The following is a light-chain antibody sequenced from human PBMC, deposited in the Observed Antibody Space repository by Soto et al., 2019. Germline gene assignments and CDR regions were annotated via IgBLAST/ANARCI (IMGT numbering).Light chain of an antibody. Sequence: DIVMTQSPDSLAVSLGERATINCKSSQSVLYSSNNKNYLAWYQQKSGQPPKLLIYWASTRESGVPDRFSGSGSGTDFTLTISSLQAEDVAVYYCQQYYGTPPTFGQGTKVDIK. CDR1: QSVLYSSNNKNY. J-gene: IGKJ1*01. V-gene: IGKV4-1*01. CDR3: QQYYGTPPT. CDR2: WAS.